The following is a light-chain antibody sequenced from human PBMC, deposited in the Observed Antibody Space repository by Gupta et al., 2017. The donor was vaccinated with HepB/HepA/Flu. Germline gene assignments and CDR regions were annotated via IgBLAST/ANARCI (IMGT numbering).Light chain of an antibody. CDR3: MQALHTSYN. CDR2: LNS. CDR1: QSLLHSNGYNY. Sequence: DLVMNQSPLSLPVTPGEPASISCRSSQSLLHSNGYNYLDWYLQKPGQSPQLLIYLNSNRASGVPDMFSGSGSGTDFTLKISRVEVEDVGVYYCMQALHTSYNFGQGTKVEIK. V-gene: IGKV2-28*01. J-gene: IGKJ2*01.